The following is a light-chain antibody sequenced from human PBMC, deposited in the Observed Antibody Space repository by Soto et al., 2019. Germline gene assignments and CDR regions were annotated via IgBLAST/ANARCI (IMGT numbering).Light chain of an antibody. CDR1: QSVSSN. V-gene: IGKV3-15*01. CDR2: GAS. Sequence: EIVMTQSPATLSVSLGERATLACRVSQSVSSNLAWYQQKPGQAPRLLIYGASTRATGIPARFSGSGSGTEFTLTISSLQSEDFAVYYCQQYNNWPRTFGQGTKVDIK. J-gene: IGKJ1*01. CDR3: QQYNNWPRT.